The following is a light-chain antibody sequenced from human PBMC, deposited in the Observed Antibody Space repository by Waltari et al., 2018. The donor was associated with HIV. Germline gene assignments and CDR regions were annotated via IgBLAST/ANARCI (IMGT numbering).Light chain of an antibody. CDR1: TTHVRSYNL. J-gene: IGLJ2*01. V-gene: IGLV2-23*02. CDR3: CSYAGSSTPVV. CDR2: EVS. Sequence: QSALTQPASVSGSPGQSLTISCTGTTTHVRSYNLVSWYQQHPGQAPKPMIYEVSKRPSGVSNRFSGSKSGNTASLTISGLQAEDEADYYCCSYAGSSTPVVFGGGTKLTVL.